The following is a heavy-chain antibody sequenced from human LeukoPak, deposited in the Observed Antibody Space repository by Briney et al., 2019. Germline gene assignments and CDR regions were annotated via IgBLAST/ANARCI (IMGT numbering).Heavy chain of an antibody. Sequence: EASVKVSCKAVGYTFINYGISWVRQAPGQGLERMGWISGYNGHTSYAQKFQERVTITRDMSTSTAYMELSSLRSEDTAVYYCAGDEKYYYDSSGYLEFNYWGQGTLVTVSS. D-gene: IGHD3-22*01. CDR2: ISGYNGHT. CDR1: GYTFINYG. CDR3: AGDEKYYYDSSGYLEFNY. V-gene: IGHV1-18*01. J-gene: IGHJ4*02.